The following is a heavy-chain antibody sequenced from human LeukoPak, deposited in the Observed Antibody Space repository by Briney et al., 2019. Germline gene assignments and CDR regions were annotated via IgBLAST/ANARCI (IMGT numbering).Heavy chain of an antibody. CDR2: INSDGSSI. CDR3: ARVGGSGSLGAFDI. V-gene: IGHV3-74*01. J-gene: IGHJ3*02. D-gene: IGHD3-10*01. Sequence: GGSLRLSCAASGFTFSSFWMHWVRQDPGKGLVWVSRINSDGSSISYADSVRGRFTISRDNAKNTLYLRMNSLRAEDTAVYYCARVGGSGSLGAFDIWGQGTMVTVSS. CDR1: GFTFSSFW.